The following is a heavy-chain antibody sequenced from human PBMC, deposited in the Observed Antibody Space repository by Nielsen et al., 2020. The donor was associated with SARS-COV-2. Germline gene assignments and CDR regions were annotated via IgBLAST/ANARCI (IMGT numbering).Heavy chain of an antibody. D-gene: IGHD3-9*01. Sequence: ASVKVSCKASGYTFTSYGISWVRQAPGQGLEWMGWISAYNGNTNYAQKLQGRVTMTTDTSTSTVYMELRSLRSDDTAVYYCARDSLWGYFDRIDYWGQGTLVTVSS. CDR2: ISAYNGNT. J-gene: IGHJ4*02. CDR1: GYTFTSYG. CDR3: ARDSLWGYFDRIDY. V-gene: IGHV1-18*04.